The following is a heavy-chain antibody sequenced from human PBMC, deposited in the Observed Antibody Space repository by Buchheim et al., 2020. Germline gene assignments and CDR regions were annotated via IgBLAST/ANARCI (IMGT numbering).Heavy chain of an antibody. V-gene: IGHV3-23*01. CDR1: GFTFNIYV. Sequence: EVQLLESGGGLVQPGGSLRLSCAASGFTFNIYVMIWVRQAPEKGLEWVSTINGAGDRTFYADSVKGRFTISRDNSENTLYLQMNTLRPEDSAIYYCVQAGLGLDVMLNSRGQGT. CDR3: VQAGLGLDVMLNS. J-gene: IGHJ5*01. D-gene: IGHD2/OR15-2a*01. CDR2: INGAGDRT.